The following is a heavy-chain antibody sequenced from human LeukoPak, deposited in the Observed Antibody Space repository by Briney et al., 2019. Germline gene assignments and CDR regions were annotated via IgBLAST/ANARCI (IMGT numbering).Heavy chain of an antibody. J-gene: IGHJ4*02. CDR3: ARLGSSGWSGFDY. CDR2: INSDGSST. Sequence: GGSLRLSCAASGFTFSSYWMHWVRQAPGKGLVWVSRINSDGSSTSYADSVRGRFTISRDNAKNTLYLQMNSLRAEDTAVYYCARLGSSGWSGFDYWGQGTLVTVSS. D-gene: IGHD6-19*01. CDR1: GFTFSSYW. V-gene: IGHV3-74*01.